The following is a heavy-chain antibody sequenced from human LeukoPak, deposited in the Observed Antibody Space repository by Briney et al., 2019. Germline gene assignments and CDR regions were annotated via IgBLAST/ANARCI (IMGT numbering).Heavy chain of an antibody. CDR1: GGSVSSKSSY. J-gene: IGHJ4*02. Sequence: PSETLSLTCTVSGGSVSSKSSYWSWIRQPPGKGLEWIGYIYNIGSANYNPSLKSRVTISADTSKNQFSLKLTSVTAADTAVYYCASPYRSRFDYWGQGTLVTVSS. D-gene: IGHD3-16*01. V-gene: IGHV4-61*01. CDR2: IYNIGSA. CDR3: ASPYRSRFDY.